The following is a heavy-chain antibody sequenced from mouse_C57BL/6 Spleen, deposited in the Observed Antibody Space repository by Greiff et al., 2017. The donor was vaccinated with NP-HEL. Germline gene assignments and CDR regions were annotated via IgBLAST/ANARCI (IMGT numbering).Heavy chain of an antibody. CDR2: INPYNGGT. V-gene: IGHV1-19*01. CDR1: GYTFTDYY. Sequence: EVKLMESGPVLVKPGASVKMSCKASGYTFTDYYMNWVKQSHGKSLEWIGVINPYNGGTSYNQKFKGKATLTVDKSSSTAYMELNSLTSEDSAVYYCARSITTVVATYWYFDVWGTGTTVTVSS. J-gene: IGHJ1*03. D-gene: IGHD1-1*01. CDR3: ARSITTVVATYWYFDV.